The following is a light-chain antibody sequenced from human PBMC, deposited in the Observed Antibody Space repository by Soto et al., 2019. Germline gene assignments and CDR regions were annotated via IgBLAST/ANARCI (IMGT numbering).Light chain of an antibody. V-gene: IGKV4-1*01. CDR1: QSVLYSSINNNY. Sequence: DIVMTQSPDSLAVSLGERATINCKSSQSVLYSSINNNYLAWYQQKPGQPPKLLIYWASARESGVPDRFSGSGSGTDFTLTISSLQAEDVAVYYCQQYYSSPPYTFGQGTKVDIK. CDR2: WAS. CDR3: QQYYSSPPYT. J-gene: IGKJ2*01.